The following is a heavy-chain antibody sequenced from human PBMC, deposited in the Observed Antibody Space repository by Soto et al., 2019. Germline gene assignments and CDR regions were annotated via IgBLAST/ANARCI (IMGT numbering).Heavy chain of an antibody. CDR3: ARVMGRISQHFDP. J-gene: IGHJ5*02. V-gene: IGHV4-59*01. D-gene: IGHD3-10*01. CDR2: IYYSGST. Sequence: PSETLSLTCTVSGGSISSYYWSWIRQPPGKGLEWIGYIYYSGSTNYNPSLKSRVTISVDTSKNQFSLKLSSVTAADTAVYYCARVMGRISQHFDPWGQGTLVNGSS. CDR1: GGSISSYY.